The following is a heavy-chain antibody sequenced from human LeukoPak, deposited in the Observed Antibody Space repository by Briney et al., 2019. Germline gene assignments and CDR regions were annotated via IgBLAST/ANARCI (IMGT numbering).Heavy chain of an antibody. D-gene: IGHD4-11*01. CDR3: ARVGMWGYSNTIDY. J-gene: IGHJ4*02. Sequence: SETLSLTCTVSGGSISSSSYYWGWIRQPPGKGLEWIGSIYYSGSTYYNPSLKSRVTISVDTSKNQFSLKLSSVTAADTAVYYCARVGMWGYSNTIDYWGQGTLVTVSS. CDR1: GGSISSSSYY. V-gene: IGHV4-39*01. CDR2: IYYSGST.